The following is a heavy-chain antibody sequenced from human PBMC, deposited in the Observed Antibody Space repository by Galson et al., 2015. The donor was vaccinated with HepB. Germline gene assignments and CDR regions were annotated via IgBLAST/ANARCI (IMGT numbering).Heavy chain of an antibody. J-gene: IGHJ3*02. CDR3: AKTLGHDSSGTEGAFDI. CDR1: GFTFSSYA. Sequence: SLRLSCAASGFTFSSYALSWVRQAPGKGLEWVSCISGSGGSTHFADSVKGRFTISRDNSKNTLYLQMNSLRAEDTAVYYCAKTLGHDSSGTEGAFDIWGQGTMVTVSS. CDR2: ISGSGGST. D-gene: IGHD3-22*01. V-gene: IGHV3-23*01.